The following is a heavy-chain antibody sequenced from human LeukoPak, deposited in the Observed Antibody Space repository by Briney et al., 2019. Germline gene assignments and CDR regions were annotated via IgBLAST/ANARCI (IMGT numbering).Heavy chain of an antibody. Sequence: GGSLRLSCAASGFTFSSYSMNWVRQAPGKGLEWVSYISSSSSTIYYADSVKGRFTISRDNAKNSLYLQMNSLRAEDTAVYYCARAGVLGELSLSCWGQGTLVTVSS. CDR1: GFTFSSYS. D-gene: IGHD3-16*02. J-gene: IGHJ4*02. V-gene: IGHV3-48*01. CDR2: ISSSSSTI. CDR3: ARAGVLGELSLSC.